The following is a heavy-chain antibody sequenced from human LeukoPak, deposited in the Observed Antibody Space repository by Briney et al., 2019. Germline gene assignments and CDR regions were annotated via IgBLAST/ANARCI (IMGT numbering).Heavy chain of an antibody. CDR1: GYSFTSYW. J-gene: IGHJ4*02. D-gene: IGHD6-13*01. CDR3: ARLAAAGTGVGIIDY. V-gene: IGHV5-51*03. CDR2: IYPGDSDT. Sequence: GESLKISCKGSGYSFTSYWIGWVRQMPGKGLEWMGIIYPGDSDTRYSPSFQGQVTISADKSISTAYLQWSSLEASDTAMYYCARLAAAGTGVGIIDYWGQGTLVTVSS.